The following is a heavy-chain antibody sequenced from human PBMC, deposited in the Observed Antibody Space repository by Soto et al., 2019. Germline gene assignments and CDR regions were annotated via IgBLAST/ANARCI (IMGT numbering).Heavy chain of an antibody. CDR1: GFTFSSYT. J-gene: IGHJ4*02. V-gene: IGHV3-21*01. CDR2: ITSSSTYI. D-gene: IGHD6-6*01. Sequence: GGSLRLSCAASGFTFSSYTMNWVRQAPGKGLEWVSSITSSSTYIYYADSVKGRFTISRDNAKNSLYLQMSSLRAEDTALYYCARRRSSNQNDYWGQGTLVTVSS. CDR3: ARRRSSNQNDY.